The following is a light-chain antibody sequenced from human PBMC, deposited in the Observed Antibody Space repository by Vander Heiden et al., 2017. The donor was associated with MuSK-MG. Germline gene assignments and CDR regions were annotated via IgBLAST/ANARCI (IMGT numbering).Light chain of an antibody. CDR1: KLGDKY. Sequence: SYELTQPPSVSVSPGQTASITCSGDKLGDKYAWWYQQKPGQSPVLVIYQDSKRPSGIPERFSGSNSGNTATLTISGTQGVDEADYYCQAWDSSTVVFGGGTKLTVL. CDR2: QDS. V-gene: IGLV3-1*01. CDR3: QAWDSSTVV. J-gene: IGLJ2*01.